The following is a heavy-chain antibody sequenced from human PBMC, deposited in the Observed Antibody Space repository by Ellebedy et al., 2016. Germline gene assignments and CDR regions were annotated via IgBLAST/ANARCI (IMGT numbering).Heavy chain of an antibody. D-gene: IGHD2-15*01. V-gene: IGHV1-69*13. CDR1: GGTFSSNYG. J-gene: IGHJ5*02. CDR2: IIFRTP. Sequence: SVTVSCXASGGTFSSNYGISWLRQAPGQGLQWIGGIIFRTPHYAHNFQGRVTITADESTNTVSMDLNSLRSDDTAVYYCARGGFCGGGTCYLFDPWGQGTLVTVSS. CDR3: ARGGFCGGGTCYLFDP.